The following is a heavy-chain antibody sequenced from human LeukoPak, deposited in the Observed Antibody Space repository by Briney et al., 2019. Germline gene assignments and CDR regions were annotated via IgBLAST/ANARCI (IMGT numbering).Heavy chain of an antibody. CDR1: GYPLTELS. D-gene: IGHD4/OR15-4a*01. Sequence: ASLKVSCKVSGYPLTELSMHWARQAPGQGLEWIGWINPNSGGTNYAQKFQGRGTMTRDTSISTAYMELSRLRSDDTAVYYCARDSFGAKRTPHTRYDYWGQGTLVTVSS. CDR3: ARDSFGAKRTPHTRYDY. CDR2: INPNSGGT. J-gene: IGHJ4*02. V-gene: IGHV1-2*02.